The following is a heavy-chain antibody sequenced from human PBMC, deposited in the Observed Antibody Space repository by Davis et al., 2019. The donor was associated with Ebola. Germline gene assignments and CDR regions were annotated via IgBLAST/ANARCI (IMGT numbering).Heavy chain of an antibody. J-gene: IGHJ4*02. CDR3: AKDGYYYGSGSYYTTFDY. CDR1: GLTFSNAW. CDR2: ISGSGGST. D-gene: IGHD3-10*01. Sequence: GESLKISCAASGLTFSNAWMSWVRQTPGKGLEWVSAISGSGGSTYYADSVKGRFTISRDNSKNTLYLQMNSLRAEDTAVYYCAKDGYYYGSGSYYTTFDYWGQGTLVTVSS. V-gene: IGHV3-23*01.